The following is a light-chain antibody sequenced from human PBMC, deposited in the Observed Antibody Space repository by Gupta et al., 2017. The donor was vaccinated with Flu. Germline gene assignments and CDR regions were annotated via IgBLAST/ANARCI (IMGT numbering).Light chain of an antibody. J-gene: IGLJ3*02. Sequence: QSVLTQPPSVSGPPGQRVTISCTGSSSNIGAGYDVHWYQQLPGTAPKLLIYGNSNRPSGVPDRFSGSKSGTSASLAITGLQAEDEADYYCQSYDSSLSAWVFGGGTKPTVL. CDR3: QSYDSSLSAWV. CDR2: GNS. V-gene: IGLV1-40*01. CDR1: SSNIGAGYD.